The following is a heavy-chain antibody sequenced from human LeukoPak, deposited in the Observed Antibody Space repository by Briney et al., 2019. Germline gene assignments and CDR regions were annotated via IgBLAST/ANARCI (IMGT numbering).Heavy chain of an antibody. CDR2: IYYSGST. J-gene: IGHJ5*02. V-gene: IGHV4-39*07. D-gene: IGHD3-10*01. CDR3: ARIHRYYYGSGSYYRRNWFDP. Sequence: SETLSLTCTVSGGSISSSSYYWGWIRQPPGKGLEWIVSIYYSGSTYYNPFLKSLVTISVDTSKNQFSLKLSSVTAADTAVYYCARIHRYYYGSGSYYRRNWFDPWGQGTLVTASS. CDR1: GGSISSSSYY.